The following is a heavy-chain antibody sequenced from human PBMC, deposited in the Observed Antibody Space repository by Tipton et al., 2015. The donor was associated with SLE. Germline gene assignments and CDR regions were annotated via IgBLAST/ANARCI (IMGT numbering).Heavy chain of an antibody. CDR3: ARVPVRTTGGFGRFRMDV. V-gene: IGHV1-8*02. CDR1: GYAFTGYY. CDR2: MNPNSGNT. Sequence: QVQLVQSGAEVKKPGASVKVSCKTSGYAFTGYYIHWVRQATGQGLEWMGWMNPNSGNTGYAQKLQGRVTMTRNTSMSTAYMELNSLRSEDTAVYYCARVPVRTTGGFGRFRMDVWGKGTTVTVSS. D-gene: IGHD1-1*01. J-gene: IGHJ6*04.